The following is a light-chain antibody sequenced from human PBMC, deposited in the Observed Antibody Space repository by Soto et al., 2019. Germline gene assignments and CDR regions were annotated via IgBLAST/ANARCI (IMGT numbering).Light chain of an antibody. Sequence: QSVLTQSSSASASLGSSVKLTCILSLGHSTYIIAWHQQQPGKAPRFLMTLDRSGSYNRGSGVPDRFSGSSSGADRYLTISNLQFEDEGDYYCETWYSNTHKVFGGGTKLTVL. V-gene: IGLV4-60*02. CDR3: ETWYSNTHKV. J-gene: IGLJ3*02. CDR2: LDRSGSY. CDR1: LGHSTYI.